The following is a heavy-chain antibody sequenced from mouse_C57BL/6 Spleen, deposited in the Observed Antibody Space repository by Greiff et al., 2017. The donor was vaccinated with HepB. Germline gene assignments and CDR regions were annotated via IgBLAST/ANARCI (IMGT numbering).Heavy chain of an antibody. D-gene: IGHD2-2*01. CDR2: IYPGDGDT. J-gene: IGHJ4*01. Sequence: QVQLQQSGAELVKPGASVKISCKASGYAFSSYWMNWVKQRPGKGLEWIGQIYPGDGDTNYNGKFKGKATLTADKSSSTDYMQLSSLTSEDYEVYIGARGAMVTTEGYYYAMDYWGQGTSVTVSS. V-gene: IGHV1-80*01. CDR3: ARGAMVTTEGYYYAMDY. CDR1: GYAFSSYW.